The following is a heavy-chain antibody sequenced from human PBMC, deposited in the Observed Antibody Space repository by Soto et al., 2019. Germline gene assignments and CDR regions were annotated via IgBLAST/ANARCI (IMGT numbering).Heavy chain of an antibody. CDR3: ARTDYVLYYYYGMDV. CDR1: GYTFTSYD. Sequence: QVQLVQSGAEVKKPGASVKVSCKASGYTFTSYDINWVRQATGQGLEWMGWMNPNRGNTGYAQKFQGRVTMTRNTSISTAYMELSSLRSEDTAVYYCARTDYVLYYYYGMDVWGQGTTVTVSS. V-gene: IGHV1-8*01. CDR2: MNPNRGNT. J-gene: IGHJ6*02. D-gene: IGHD4-17*01.